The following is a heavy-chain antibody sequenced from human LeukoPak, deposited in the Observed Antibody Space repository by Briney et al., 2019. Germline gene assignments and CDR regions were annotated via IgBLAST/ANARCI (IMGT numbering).Heavy chain of an antibody. CDR2: INHGGST. J-gene: IGHJ4*02. D-gene: IGHD1-7*01. CDR3: ARAGGNWNYVY. CDR1: GGSFSGYY. Sequence: SETLSLTCAVYGGSFSGYYWSWIRQPPGKGLEWIGEINHGGSTNYNPSLKSRVTISVDTSKNQFSLKLSSVTAADTAVYYCARAGGNWNYVYWGQGALVTVSS. V-gene: IGHV4-34*01.